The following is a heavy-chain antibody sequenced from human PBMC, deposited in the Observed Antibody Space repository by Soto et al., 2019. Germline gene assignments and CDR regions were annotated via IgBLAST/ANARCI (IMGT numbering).Heavy chain of an antibody. D-gene: IGHD3-22*01. J-gene: IGHJ1*01. CDR1: GFTFSSYA. CDR3: AKEDNYYDSSGHYLEYFHH. CDR2: ISGSGGST. V-gene: IGHV3-23*01. Sequence: GVSLRLSCAASGFTFSSYAMSWVRQAPGKGLEWVSAISGSGGSTYYADSVKGRFTISRDNSKNTLYLQMNSLRADDTAVYYCAKEDNYYDSSGHYLEYFHHWGQGTLVTVSS.